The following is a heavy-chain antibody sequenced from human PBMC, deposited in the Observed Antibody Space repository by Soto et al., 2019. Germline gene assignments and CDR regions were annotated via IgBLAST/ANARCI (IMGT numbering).Heavy chain of an antibody. V-gene: IGHV3-11*01. CDR2: ISSRSGTI. D-gene: IGHD5-18*01. CDR1: GSSFSDYY. Sequence: PGGSLRLSCAASGSSFSDYYMTWIRQAPGQGLEWVSYISSRSGTIFYADSVKGRFTLSRDNSKNSMYLQMDSLRAEDTAVYYCAREVDGALVGSRNYFDYWGQGTLVTVSS. J-gene: IGHJ4*01. CDR3: AREVDGALVGSRNYFDY.